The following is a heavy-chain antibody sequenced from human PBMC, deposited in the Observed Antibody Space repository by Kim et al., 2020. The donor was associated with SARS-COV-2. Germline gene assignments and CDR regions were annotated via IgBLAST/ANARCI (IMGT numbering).Heavy chain of an antibody. D-gene: IGHD4-4*01. CDR3: TSDTVLYGLHV. CDR2: IRSGGTGI. Sequence: GGSLRLSCATSGFTFTGYWMHWVRQAPGKGLEWVSRIRSGGTGISYADSVKGRFTISRDNVNNTLYLQMNNLRAEDTALYYCTSDTVLYGLHVGGQGTPVTVPS. J-gene: IGHJ6*02. CDR1: GFTFTGYW. V-gene: IGHV3-74*01.